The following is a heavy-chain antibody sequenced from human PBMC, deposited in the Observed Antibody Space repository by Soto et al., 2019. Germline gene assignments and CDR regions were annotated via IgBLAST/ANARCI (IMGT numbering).Heavy chain of an antibody. J-gene: IGHJ4*02. D-gene: IGHD4-17*01. CDR2: INYTGTT. V-gene: IGHV4-34*01. CDR3: ATYGANSHY. CDR1: GGSFSGSD. Sequence: SETLSLTCAVYGGSFSGSDWSWIRQPPGKGLEWIGEINYTGTTNYNPSLESRVAISVDTSRNQFSLRLSSVTAADTAIYYCATYGANSHYWGQGTLVTVSS.